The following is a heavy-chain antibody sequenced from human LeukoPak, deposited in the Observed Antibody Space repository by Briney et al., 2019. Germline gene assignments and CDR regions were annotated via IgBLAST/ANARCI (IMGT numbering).Heavy chain of an antibody. J-gene: IGHJ5*02. V-gene: IGHV4-38-2*01. CDR3: ARARYNWNGNWFDP. Sequence: SETLSLTCAVSGYSISSGYYWGWIRQPPGKGLEWLGSISHGGSTYHNPSLKSRVTISVDTSKNQFSLKLSSVTAADTAVYYCARARYNWNGNWFDPWGQGTRVTVSS. D-gene: IGHD1-1*01. CDR1: GYSISSGYY. CDR2: ISHGGST.